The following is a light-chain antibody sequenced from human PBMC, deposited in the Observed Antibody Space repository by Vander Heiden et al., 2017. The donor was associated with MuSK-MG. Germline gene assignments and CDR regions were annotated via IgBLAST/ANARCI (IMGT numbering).Light chain of an antibody. CDR3: QQSYSTPWT. J-gene: IGKJ1*01. CDR2: AAS. Sequence: DIQMTQSPSSLSASVGDRVTITCRASQSISSYLNWYQQKPGKAPKLLIYAASSFQSGVPSRFSGSGSGTDFTLTISMLQPEDFATYYCQQSYSTPWTFGQRTKVEIK. V-gene: IGKV1-39*01. CDR1: QSISSY.